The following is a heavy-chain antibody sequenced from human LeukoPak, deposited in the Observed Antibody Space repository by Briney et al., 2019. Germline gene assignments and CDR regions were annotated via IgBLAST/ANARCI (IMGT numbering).Heavy chain of an antibody. CDR2: ISDSGNS. J-gene: IGHJ5*02. CDR1: GGSISSRSYY. V-gene: IGHV4-39*01. Sequence: SETLSLTCTVSGGSISSRSYYWGWIRQPPGKGLVWIGKISDSGNSYYSPSLRSRVTISIDTSKNQFSLKLSSVTATDTAVYYCARGPDWFDPWGQGTLVTVSS. CDR3: ARGPDWFDP.